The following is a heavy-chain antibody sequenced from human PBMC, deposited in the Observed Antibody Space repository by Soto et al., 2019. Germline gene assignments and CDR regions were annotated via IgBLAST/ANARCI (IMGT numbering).Heavy chain of an antibody. CDR2: ISNNSSVK. Sequence: EVQLVESGGGLVQPGESLRLSCAVSGFTFSNYSINWVRQAPGKGLEWLSYISNNSSVKYYADSVKGRFTISRDNAKNSLYLQMNRLRDDDTAVYYCASDRDAYCSQGVCSGPYFDYWGRGTLGTVSS. CDR3: ASDRDAYCSQGVCSGPYFDY. V-gene: IGHV3-48*02. D-gene: IGHD2-8*01. CDR1: GFTFSNYS. J-gene: IGHJ4*02.